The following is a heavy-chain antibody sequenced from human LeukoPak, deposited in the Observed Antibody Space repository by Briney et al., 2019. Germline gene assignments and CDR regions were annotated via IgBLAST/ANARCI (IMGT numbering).Heavy chain of an antibody. V-gene: IGHV3-23*01. CDR3: ARDSGGYSYQDY. CDR1: GFTFSSYA. Sequence: GGSLRLSCAASGFTFSSYAMSWVRQAPGKGLEWVSTISSSGGSSYYADSVKGRFTISRDNSKNTLYLQMNSLRAEDTAVYYCARDSGGYSYQDYWGQGTLVTVSS. CDR2: ISSSGGSS. D-gene: IGHD5-18*01. J-gene: IGHJ4*02.